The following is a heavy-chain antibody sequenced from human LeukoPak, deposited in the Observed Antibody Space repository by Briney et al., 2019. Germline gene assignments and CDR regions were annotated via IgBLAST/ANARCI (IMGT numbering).Heavy chain of an antibody. V-gene: IGHV4-59*01. CDR3: ARGVAGYGPYDY. D-gene: IGHD5-12*01. CDR1: GGSISSYY. Sequence: SETLSLTCTVSGGSISSYYWSWIRQPPGKGLEWMGYMYYSGSTNYNPSLKSRVTISLDTPKNQFSLRLNSVTAADTAVYYCARGVAGYGPYDYWGQGTLVTVSS. J-gene: IGHJ4*02. CDR2: MYYSGST.